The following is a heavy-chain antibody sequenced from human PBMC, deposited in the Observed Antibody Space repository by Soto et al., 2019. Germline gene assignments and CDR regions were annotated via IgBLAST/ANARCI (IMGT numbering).Heavy chain of an antibody. D-gene: IGHD1-26*01. Sequence: GESLKISCKGSGYSVTSYWISWVRQMPGKGLEWMGRIDPSDSYTNYSPSFQGHVTIPADKSISTAYLQWSSLKASDTAMYYCARHPEWWEQLNYYYCDRMAVWAQRTTVTGSS. CDR2: IDPSDSYT. J-gene: IGHJ6*02. V-gene: IGHV5-10-1*01. CDR3: ARHPEWWEQLNYYYCDRMAV. CDR1: GYSVTSYW.